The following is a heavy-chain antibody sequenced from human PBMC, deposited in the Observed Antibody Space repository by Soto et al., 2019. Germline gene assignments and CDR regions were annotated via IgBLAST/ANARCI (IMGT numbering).Heavy chain of an antibody. Sequence: QVQLQESGPGLVKPSQTLSLTCTVSGGSISSGGYYWSWIRQHPGKGLEWIGYIYYSGSTYYNPSHKSRVTITVDTSKNQFSLKLSSVTAADTAVYYCARDRLPAGTNYYYGMDVWGQGTTVTVSS. CDR2: IYYSGST. J-gene: IGHJ6*02. CDR1: GGSISSGGYY. CDR3: ARDRLPAGTNYYYGMDV. D-gene: IGHD6-19*01. V-gene: IGHV4-31*03.